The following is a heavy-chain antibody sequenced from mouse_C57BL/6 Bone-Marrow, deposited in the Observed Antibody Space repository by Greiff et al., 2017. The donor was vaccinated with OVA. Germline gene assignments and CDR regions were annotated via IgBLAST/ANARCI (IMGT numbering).Heavy chain of an antibody. D-gene: IGHD4-1*01. Sequence: QVQLQQPGAELVRPGTSVKLSCKASGYTFTSYWMHWVKQRPGQGLEWIGVIDPSDSYTNYNQKFKGKATLTVDTSSSTAYMQLSSLTSEDSAVYCCARKENFMNWDYFDYWGKGTTLTVSS. CDR1: GYTFTSYW. CDR2: IDPSDSYT. J-gene: IGHJ2*01. CDR3: ARKENFMNWDYFDY. V-gene: IGHV1-59*01.